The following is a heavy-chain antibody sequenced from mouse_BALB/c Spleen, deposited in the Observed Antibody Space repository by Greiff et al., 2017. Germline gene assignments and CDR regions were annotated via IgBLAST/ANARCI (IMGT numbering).Heavy chain of an antibody. Sequence: QVQLLQSGPELVQPGASGRISCTASGYTFTSFYIHWVRQGPGQGLEWIGWICPGNVNTKYNEKVKGKATLTADNSTSTAYMQLSSLTSEDSAVYYCAKGGEWDYYAMDYWGQGTSVTVSS. CDR1: GYTFTSFY. CDR2: ICPGNVNT. CDR3: AKGGEWDYYAMDY. J-gene: IGHJ4*01. V-gene: IGHV1S56*01.